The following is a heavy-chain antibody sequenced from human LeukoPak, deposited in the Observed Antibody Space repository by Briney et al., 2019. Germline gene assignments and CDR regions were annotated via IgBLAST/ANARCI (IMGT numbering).Heavy chain of an antibody. CDR3: ARVNEDGWFGELLYSAGKPPDY. V-gene: IGHV1-18*01. J-gene: IGHJ4*02. D-gene: IGHD3-10*01. CDR1: GYTFTSYG. Sequence: GASVKVSCKASGYTFTSYGISWVRQAPGQGLEWMGWISAYNGNTNYAQKLQGRVTMTTDTSTSTAYMELRSLRSDDTAVYYCARVNEDGWFGELLYSAGKPPDYWGQGTLVTVSS. CDR2: ISAYNGNT.